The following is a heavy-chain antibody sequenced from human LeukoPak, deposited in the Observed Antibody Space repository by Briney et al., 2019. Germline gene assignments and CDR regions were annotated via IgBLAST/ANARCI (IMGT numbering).Heavy chain of an antibody. CDR2: VNRDGSRS. V-gene: IGHV3-74*03. J-gene: IGHJ6*02. CDR1: AFTFSIYW. Sequence: GGYLRLSCAASAFTFSIYWVHWVRQVPGKGLVWVSCVNRDGSRSTYADSVKGRFTISRDNTRNTLYLEMNSLRVEDTAIYYCTRDSKSSLDAWGQGTTVTVSS. CDR3: TRDSKSSLDA.